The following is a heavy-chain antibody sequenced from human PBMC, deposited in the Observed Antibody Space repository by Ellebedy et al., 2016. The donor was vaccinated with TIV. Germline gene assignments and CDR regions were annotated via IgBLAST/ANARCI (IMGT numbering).Heavy chain of an antibody. Sequence: GESLKISXAAAGFTFSDYWMNWVRQAPGKGLEWVASIKQDGSETHYVDSVKGRFTISRDNAKKSLYLQMNSLRAEDTAVYYCAKDGGSWLPDYWGQGTLVTVSS. V-gene: IGHV3-7*03. J-gene: IGHJ4*02. CDR2: IKQDGSET. D-gene: IGHD6-19*01. CDR3: AKDGGSWLPDY. CDR1: GFTFSDYW.